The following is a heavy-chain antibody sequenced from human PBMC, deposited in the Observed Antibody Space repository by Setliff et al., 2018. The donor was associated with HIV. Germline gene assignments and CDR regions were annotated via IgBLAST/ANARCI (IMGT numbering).Heavy chain of an antibody. CDR2: INSSGDST. Sequence: ASVKVSCKASGYTFTSYYIHWVRQAPGQGLEWMGIINSSGDSTSYAQKFQGRVTMTRDTSTSTVYMELSGLTYEDTAIYYCASGFRATVPDYWGQGTLVTVSS. D-gene: IGHD4-17*01. CDR1: GYTFTSYY. V-gene: IGHV1-46*03. J-gene: IGHJ4*02. CDR3: ASGFRATVPDY.